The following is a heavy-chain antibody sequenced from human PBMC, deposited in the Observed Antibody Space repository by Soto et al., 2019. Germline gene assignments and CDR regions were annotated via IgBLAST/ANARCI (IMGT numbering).Heavy chain of an antibody. CDR3: ARDLKGSPDY. J-gene: IGHJ4*02. CDR1: GFTFSSYW. CDR2: INPDGRTT. D-gene: IGHD1-26*01. Sequence: GGSLRLSCAASGFTFSSYWMNWVRQAPGKGLVWVSLINPDGRTTTYADSVKGRFTISRDDAKNTVYLQMSSLRVEDTAMYYCARDLKGSPDYWGQGTQVTSPQ. V-gene: IGHV3-74*01.